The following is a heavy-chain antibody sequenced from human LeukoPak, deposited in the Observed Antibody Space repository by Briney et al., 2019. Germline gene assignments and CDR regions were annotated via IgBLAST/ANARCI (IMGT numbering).Heavy chain of an antibody. CDR1: GFTFSSFG. V-gene: IGHV3-30*02. D-gene: IGHD2-8*02. Sequence: GGSLRLSCAASGFTFSSFGMHWVRQAPGEGLEWVAYIGYTGTDTYYADSVKGRFTISRDNSENTVHLQVNSLRAADTALYSCARDLTERKYYIAYWGQGTLVTVSS. CDR3: ARDLTERKYYIAY. J-gene: IGHJ4*02. CDR2: IGYTGTDT.